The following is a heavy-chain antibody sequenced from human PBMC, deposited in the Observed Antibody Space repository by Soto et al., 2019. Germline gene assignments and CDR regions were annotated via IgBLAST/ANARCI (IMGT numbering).Heavy chain of an antibody. CDR3: ARGYCSGGSCQNRFYYYYGMDV. CDR1: GGSISSSNW. Sequence: SETLSLTCAVSGGSISSSNWWSWVRQPPGKGLEWIGEIYHSGSTNYNPSLKSRVTISVDKSKNQFSLKLSSVTAADTAVYYCARGYCSGGSCQNRFYYYYGMDVWGQGTTVTVSS. CDR2: IYHSGST. D-gene: IGHD2-15*01. V-gene: IGHV4-4*02. J-gene: IGHJ6*02.